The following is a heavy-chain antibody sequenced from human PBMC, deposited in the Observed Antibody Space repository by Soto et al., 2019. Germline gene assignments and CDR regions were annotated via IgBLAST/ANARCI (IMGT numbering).Heavy chain of an antibody. J-gene: IGHJ6*02. CDR1: GGPLSNYY. CDR3: ARQGFGPLHGLVDV. Sequence: PSETLSLTCSVSGGPLSNYYCSWFRKSPGQGLEWIGYMAYSGYRSYNPSLRSRLTISLDTSKNQFSLNLSSVTAADTALYYCARQGFGPLHGLVDVWGQGTTVTVSS. D-gene: IGHD3-10*01. CDR2: MAYSGYR. V-gene: IGHV4-59*08.